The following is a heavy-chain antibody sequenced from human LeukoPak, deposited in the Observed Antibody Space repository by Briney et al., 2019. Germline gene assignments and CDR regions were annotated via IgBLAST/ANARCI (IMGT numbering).Heavy chain of an antibody. Sequence: ASVKVSCKASGYSYTHYGIAWVRQAPGQGLEWMGWISGYNGDRNFAPKVQGRVTMTTDTSANIAYMELRSLRSEDTAVYYCATGDSSGYYPYYFYQWGQGTLVAVSS. J-gene: IGHJ4*02. D-gene: IGHD3-22*01. CDR2: ISGYNGDR. CDR3: ATGDSSGYYPYYFYQ. CDR1: GYSYTHYG. V-gene: IGHV1-18*01.